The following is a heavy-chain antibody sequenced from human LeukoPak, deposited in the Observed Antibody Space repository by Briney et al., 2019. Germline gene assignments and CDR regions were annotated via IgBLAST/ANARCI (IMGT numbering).Heavy chain of an antibody. CDR2: ISYHGSNK. D-gene: IGHD6-19*01. CDR3: AREGPVAGNFDY. V-gene: IGHV3-30-3*01. CDR1: GFTFITCA. J-gene: IGHJ4*02. Sequence: PGRSLRLSCAASGFTFITCAMHWVRQAPGKGLEWVAVISYHGSNKDYADSVKGRFTISGDNSKNTLYLEMNSLRAEDTAVYYCAREGPVAGNFDYWGQGTLVTVSS.